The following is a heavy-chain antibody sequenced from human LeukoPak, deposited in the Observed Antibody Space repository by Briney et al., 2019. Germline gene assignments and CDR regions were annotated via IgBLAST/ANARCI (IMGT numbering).Heavy chain of an antibody. V-gene: IGHV4-4*07. J-gene: IGHJ5*02. Sequence: PSETLSLTCTVSLGSISSYYWSWIRQPAGKGLEWIGRIYTSGTTNYNPSLKSRVTMSVDTSKNQFSLKLSSVTAADTAVYYCARSFLEWNNWFDPWGQGTLVTVSS. D-gene: IGHD3-3*01. CDR3: ARSFLEWNNWFDP. CDR1: LGSISSYY. CDR2: IYTSGTT.